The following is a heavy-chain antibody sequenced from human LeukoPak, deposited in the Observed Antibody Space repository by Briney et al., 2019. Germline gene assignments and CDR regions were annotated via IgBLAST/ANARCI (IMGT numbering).Heavy chain of an antibody. Sequence: PGGSLRLSCAASGFTFSSHGIHWVRQAPGKGLEWVAIIWYDGSKRYYADSVKGRFTISRDNSKNTLYLQMNSLRAEDTAVYYCARDPSVGATRVVSVYWGQGTLVTVSS. J-gene: IGHJ4*02. D-gene: IGHD1-26*01. CDR2: IWYDGSKR. CDR3: ARDPSVGATRVVSVY. CDR1: GFTFSSHG. V-gene: IGHV3-33*01.